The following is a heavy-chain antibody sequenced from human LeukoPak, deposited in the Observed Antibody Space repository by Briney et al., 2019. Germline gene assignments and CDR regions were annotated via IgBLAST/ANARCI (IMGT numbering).Heavy chain of an antibody. CDR2: IKCKTEGGTT. J-gene: IGHJ4*02. CDR1: GFTFSNAW. D-gene: IGHD6-13*01. CDR3: TTDRLADGQY. Sequence: GGSLRLSCAASGFTFSNAWMRWVRQASGNGLEWVGRIKCKTEGGTTDYAAPVKGRFTISRDDSKNTLYLQMNSLKTEDTAVYYCTTDRLADGQYWGQGTLVSVSS. V-gene: IGHV3-15*01.